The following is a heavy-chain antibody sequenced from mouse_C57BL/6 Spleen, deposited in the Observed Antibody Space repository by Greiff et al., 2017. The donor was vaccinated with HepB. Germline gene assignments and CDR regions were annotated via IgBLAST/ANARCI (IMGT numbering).Heavy chain of an antibody. CDR1: GFSLTSYA. CDR2: IWTGGGT. V-gene: IGHV2-9-1*01. CDR3: ASADYDYEGAFDY. J-gene: IGHJ2*01. Sequence: VMLVESGPGLVAPSQSLSITCTVSGFSLTSYAISWVRQPPGKGLEWLGVIWTGGGTNYNSALKSRLSISKDNSKSQVFLKMNSLQSDDTAMYYCASADYDYEGAFDYWGQGTTLTVSS. D-gene: IGHD2-4*01.